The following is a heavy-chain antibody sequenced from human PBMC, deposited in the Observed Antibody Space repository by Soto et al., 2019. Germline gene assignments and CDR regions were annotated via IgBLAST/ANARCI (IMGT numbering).Heavy chain of an antibody. CDR1: GFSVSSNY. J-gene: IGHJ4*02. CDR2: IYSGGST. V-gene: IGHV3-66*01. D-gene: IGHD5-18*01. Sequence: EVQLVESGGGLAQPGGSLRLSCAASGFSVSSNYMTWVRQTPGKGLEWVSVIYSGGSTYYAGSVKGRFTISRDNSKNSRDLQMNSLRVEDTAVYDCASGLRSYGYFGYWGQGTLVTVSS. CDR3: ASGLRSYGYFGY.